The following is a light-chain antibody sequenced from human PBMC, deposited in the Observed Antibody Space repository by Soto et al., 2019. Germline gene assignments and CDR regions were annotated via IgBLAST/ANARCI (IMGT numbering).Light chain of an antibody. Sequence: DIQMTQSPSSQSASVGDRVTITGRVSQSISSFLNWYQQKPGKAPKFLIYAASSLQSGVPSRFSGSGSGTDFTLTISSLQPEDFATYYCQQSYSTPYTFGQGTKLEIK. CDR3: QQSYSTPYT. CDR2: AAS. CDR1: QSISSF. J-gene: IGKJ2*01. V-gene: IGKV1-39*01.